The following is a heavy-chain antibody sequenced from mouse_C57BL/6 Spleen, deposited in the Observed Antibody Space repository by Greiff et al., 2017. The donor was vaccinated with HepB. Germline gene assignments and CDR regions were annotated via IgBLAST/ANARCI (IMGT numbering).Heavy chain of an antibody. Sequence: QVQLKQPGAELVRPGTSVKLSCKASGYTFTSYWMHWVKQRPGQGLEWIGVIDPSDSYTNYNQKFKGKATLTVDTSSSTAYMQLSSLTSEDSAVYYCATQDYYGSSLFAYWGQGTLVTVSA. J-gene: IGHJ3*01. D-gene: IGHD1-1*01. V-gene: IGHV1-59*01. CDR1: GYTFTSYW. CDR2: IDPSDSYT. CDR3: ATQDYYGSSLFAY.